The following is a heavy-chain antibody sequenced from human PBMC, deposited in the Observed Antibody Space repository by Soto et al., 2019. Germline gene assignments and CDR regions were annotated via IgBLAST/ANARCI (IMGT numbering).Heavy chain of an antibody. CDR3: ARGRYGPGNSYGGTDF. CDR2: LHSAGRI. Sequence: QVQLQESGPGLVKPSQTLSLTCTVSGGSINSGDHYWTWIRQHPGKALEWIGFLHSAGRIYYTPSIRSRIAISGDTSKNQFSLNLNSVTAADTAVYYCARGRYGPGNSYGGTDFWGQGTLLTVSS. V-gene: IGHV4-31*03. CDR1: GGSINSGDHY. D-gene: IGHD3-10*01. J-gene: IGHJ4*02.